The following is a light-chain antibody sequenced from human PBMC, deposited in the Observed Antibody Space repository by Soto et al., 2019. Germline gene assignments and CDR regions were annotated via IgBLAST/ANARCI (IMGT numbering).Light chain of an antibody. CDR3: SAYTTRSALVL. CDR2: EVT. Sequence: QSALTQPDSVSGSPGQSITISCSGTSSDVGAYDFVSWYQQHPGKAPKIMIFEVTHRPSGVSRRFSSFNSGNMASLTISGLQADDEADYYCSAYTTRSALVLFGGGTKLTAL. J-gene: IGLJ2*01. V-gene: IGLV2-14*01. CDR1: SSDVGAYDF.